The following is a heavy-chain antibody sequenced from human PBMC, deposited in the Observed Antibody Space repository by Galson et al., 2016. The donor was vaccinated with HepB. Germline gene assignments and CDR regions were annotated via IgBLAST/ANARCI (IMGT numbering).Heavy chain of an antibody. CDR1: GFTFSSYS. CDR2: ISSSSSSYI. Sequence: SLRLSCAASGFTFSSYSMNWVRQAPGKGLEWVSSISSSSSSYIYYADSVKGRFTISRDNAKNSLYLQMNSLRAEDTAVYYCARDLRRSSSSSDYWGQGTLVTVSS. D-gene: IGHD6-6*01. V-gene: IGHV3-21*06. CDR3: ARDLRRSSSSSDY. J-gene: IGHJ4*02.